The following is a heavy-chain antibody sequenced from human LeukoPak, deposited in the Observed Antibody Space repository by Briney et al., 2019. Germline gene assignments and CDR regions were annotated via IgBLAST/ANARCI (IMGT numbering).Heavy chain of an antibody. CDR3: ARELTVVPAAPFDY. D-gene: IGHD2-2*01. Sequence: ASVKVSCKASGYTFTGYYMHWVRQAPGQGLEWMGWINPNSGGTNYAQKFQGRATMTRDTSISTAYMELSRLRSDDTAVYYCARELTVVPAAPFDYWGQGTLVTVSS. V-gene: IGHV1-2*02. J-gene: IGHJ4*02. CDR2: INPNSGGT. CDR1: GYTFTGYY.